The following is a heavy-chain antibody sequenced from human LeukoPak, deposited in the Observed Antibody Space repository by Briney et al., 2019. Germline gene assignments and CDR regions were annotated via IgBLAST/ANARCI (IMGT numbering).Heavy chain of an antibody. Sequence: GGSLRLSCAASGFTFSRNWMSWVRQAPGKGLEWVANIKQDGSEKYYVDSVKGRFTISRDNAKMSLYLQMNSLRAEDTAVYYCAREVYGDNYFDYWGQGTPVTVSS. CDR2: IKQDGSEK. J-gene: IGHJ4*02. CDR1: GFTFSRNW. CDR3: AREVYGDNYFDY. V-gene: IGHV3-7*05. D-gene: IGHD4-17*01.